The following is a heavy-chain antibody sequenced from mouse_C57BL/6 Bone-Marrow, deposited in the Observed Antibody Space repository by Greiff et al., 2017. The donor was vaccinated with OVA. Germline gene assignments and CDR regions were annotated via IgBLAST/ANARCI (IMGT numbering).Heavy chain of an antibody. CDR1: GFSLTSYG. J-gene: IGHJ3*01. CDR3: AKNGQLRLRGLFAY. D-gene: IGHD3-2*02. CDR2: IWRGGST. Sequence: QVQLKESGPGLVQPSKSLSITCTVSGFSLTSYGVHWVRQSPGKGLEWLGVIWRGGSTDYTAAFMSRLSITKDNSKSQVFFKMNSLQADDTAIYYCAKNGQLRLRGLFAYWGQGTLVTVSA. V-gene: IGHV2-5*01.